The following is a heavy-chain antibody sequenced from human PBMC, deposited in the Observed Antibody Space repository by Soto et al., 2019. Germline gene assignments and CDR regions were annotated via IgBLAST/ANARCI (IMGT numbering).Heavy chain of an antibody. V-gene: IGHV4-31*03. CDR1: GGSISSSGYY. Sequence: QVQLQESGPGLVKPSQTLSLTCTVSGGSISSSGYYWSWIRQHPEKGLEWIGNIYYSGGTYYNPSLKSRLTISTDTPNSQLSLTLSSVSAADTVIYYCARAAYVYYGRLNWFDPWGQGTLVTVSS. CDR2: IYYSGGT. CDR3: ARAAYVYYGRLNWFDP. J-gene: IGHJ5*02. D-gene: IGHD3-10*01.